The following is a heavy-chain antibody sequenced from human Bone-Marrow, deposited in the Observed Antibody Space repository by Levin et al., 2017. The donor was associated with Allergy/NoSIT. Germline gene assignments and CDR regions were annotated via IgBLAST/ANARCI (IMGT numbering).Heavy chain of an antibody. V-gene: IGHV3-23*01. D-gene: IGHD3-10*01. CDR3: AKSRGSWDYYYGMDV. CDR1: FFLFPLSS. CDR2: ISGSGATT. Sequence: GGSLILSFFSSFFLFPLSSLPFFLPPPFTFLSFVSTISGSGATTYYTDSVKGRFTISRDNSKNTLYLQMNSLRAEDTAVYYCAKSRGSWDYYYGMDVWGQGTTVTVSS. J-gene: IGHJ6*02.